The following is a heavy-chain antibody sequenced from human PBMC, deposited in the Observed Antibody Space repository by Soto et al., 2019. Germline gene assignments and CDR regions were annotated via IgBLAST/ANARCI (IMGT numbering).Heavy chain of an antibody. CDR1: GYTFTGYY. D-gene: IGHD2-2*01. J-gene: IGHJ6*02. Sequence: GASVKVSCKASGYTFTGYYMHLVRQAPGQGLEWMGWINPNSGGTNYAQKFQGWVTMTRDTSISTAYMELSRLRSDDTAVYYCARDLGSEQLLFYGMDVWGQGTTVTVSS. V-gene: IGHV1-2*04. CDR2: INPNSGGT. CDR3: ARDLGSEQLLFYGMDV.